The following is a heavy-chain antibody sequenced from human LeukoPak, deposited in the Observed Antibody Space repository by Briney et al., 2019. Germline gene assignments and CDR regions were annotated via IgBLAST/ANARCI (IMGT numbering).Heavy chain of an antibody. J-gene: IGHJ6*02. CDR2: IGWNSGTI. Sequence: PGGSLRLSCAASGFTFDDYAMHWVRQAPGKGLEWVSGIGWNSGTIGYADSVKGRFTISRDNAKNSLYLQMNSLRAEDTALYYCAKEKISITTPGPYYYGMDVWGQGTTVTVSS. D-gene: IGHD6-13*01. V-gene: IGHV3-9*01. CDR3: AKEKISITTPGPYYYGMDV. CDR1: GFTFDDYA.